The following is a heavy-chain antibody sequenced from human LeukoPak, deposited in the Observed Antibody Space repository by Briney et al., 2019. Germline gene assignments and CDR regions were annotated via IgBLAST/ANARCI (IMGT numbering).Heavy chain of an antibody. CDR3: AKQLGYCSDGSCYFPY. D-gene: IGHD2-15*01. CDR2: ISASGDDT. J-gene: IGHJ4*02. CDR1: GFTFSSYA. V-gene: IGHV3-23*01. Sequence: PGGSLRLSCAASGFTFSSYAMSWVRQVPGTGLEWVSAISASGDDTYYADFVKGRFTISRDNSKNTLYLQMNSLRAEDTAVYYCAKQLGYCSDGSCYFPYWGQGTLVTVSS.